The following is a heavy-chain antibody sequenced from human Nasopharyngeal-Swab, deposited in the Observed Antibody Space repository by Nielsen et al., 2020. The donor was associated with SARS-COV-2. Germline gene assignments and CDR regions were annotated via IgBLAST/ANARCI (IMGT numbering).Heavy chain of an antibody. V-gene: IGHV7-4-1*02. J-gene: IGHJ6*02. CDR3: ARVNVVYYYYGMDV. CDR2: INTNTGNP. Sequence: WVRQAPGQGLEWMGWINTNTGNPTHAQGFTGRFVFSLDTSVSTAYLQISSLKAEDTAVYYCARVNVVYYYYGMDVWGQGTTVTVS. D-gene: IGHD2-15*01.